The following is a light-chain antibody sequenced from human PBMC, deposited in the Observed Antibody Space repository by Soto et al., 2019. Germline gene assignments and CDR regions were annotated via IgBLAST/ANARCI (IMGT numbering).Light chain of an antibody. V-gene: IGLV1-40*01. J-gene: IGLJ2*01. CDR3: QSYDSSLSASRV. CDR2: GNS. Sequence: QSVLTQPPSVSGAPGQRVTISCTGSSSNIGAGYDVHWYQQLPGTAPKLLISGNSNRPSGVPDRFSGSKSGTSASLAITGLQAEDEADYYCQSYDSSLSASRVFGGGTQLTVL. CDR1: SSNIGAGYD.